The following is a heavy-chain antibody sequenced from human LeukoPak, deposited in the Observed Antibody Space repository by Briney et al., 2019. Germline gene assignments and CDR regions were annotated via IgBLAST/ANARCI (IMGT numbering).Heavy chain of an antibody. V-gene: IGHV4-4*02. J-gene: IGHJ5*02. CDR1: GGSISSTNW. CDR2: IYHSGST. D-gene: IGHD4-17*01. Sequence: PSETLSLTWAVSGGSISSTNWWSWVRQPPGRGLGGIGAIYHSGSTNYNPSLKGRVTISVDNYKNLFSLKLSSVIAADRAVYYCARIDYGDYSNLFDPWGQGILVSVCS. CDR3: ARIDYGDYSNLFDP.